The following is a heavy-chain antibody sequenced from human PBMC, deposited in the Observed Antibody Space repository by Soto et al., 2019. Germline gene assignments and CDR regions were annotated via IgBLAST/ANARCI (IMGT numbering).Heavy chain of an antibody. CDR2: ISADNGKT. CDR3: ARYTGWFDN. D-gene: IGHD5-12*01. J-gene: IGHJ4*02. Sequence: QVQLAQSGGEVKKPGASVQVSCKASGYTFSDYGITWVRLAPGRGLEWVGWISADNGKTNYAQKFEGRLTLTRDTSTATAIMELRSLTSDDSAVYYCARYTGWFDNWGQGTPVIVTS. CDR1: GYTFSDYG. V-gene: IGHV1-18*04.